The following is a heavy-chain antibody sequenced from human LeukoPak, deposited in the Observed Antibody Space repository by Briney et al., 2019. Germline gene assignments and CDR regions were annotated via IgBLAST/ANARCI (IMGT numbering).Heavy chain of an antibody. Sequence: ASVKVSCKASGYIFTSYGISWVRQAPGQGLEWMGWISAYNGNTNYAQKLQGRVTMTTDTSTSTAYMELRSLRSDDTAVYYCARDLPGYCSGGSCYSSDYWGQGTLVTVSS. CDR3: ARDLPGYCSGGSCYSSDY. CDR1: GYIFTSYG. D-gene: IGHD2-15*01. CDR2: ISAYNGNT. V-gene: IGHV1-18*01. J-gene: IGHJ4*02.